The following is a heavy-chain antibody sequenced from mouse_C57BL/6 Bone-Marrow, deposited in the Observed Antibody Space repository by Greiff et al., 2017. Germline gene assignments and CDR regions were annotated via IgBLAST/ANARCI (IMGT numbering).Heavy chain of an antibody. J-gene: IGHJ3*01. CDR1: GYTFTSYG. CDR2: IYPRSGNT. Sequence: QVQLQQSGAELARPGASVKLSCKASGYTFTSYGISWVKQRTGQGLEWIGEIYPRSGNTYYNEKFKGKATLTADKSSSTAYMELRSLTSEDSAVYFCARRDYYAHRGFAYWSQGTLVTVSA. D-gene: IGHD2-1*01. CDR3: ARRDYYAHRGFAY. V-gene: IGHV1-81*01.